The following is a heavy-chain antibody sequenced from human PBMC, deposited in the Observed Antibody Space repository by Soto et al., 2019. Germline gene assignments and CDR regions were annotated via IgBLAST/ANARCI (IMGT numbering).Heavy chain of an antibody. CDR1: GYTFTSYG. J-gene: IGHJ6*03. CDR3: ARRARPDFYYMDV. Sequence: ASVKVSCKASGYTFTSYGISWARQAPGQGLEWMGWINPNSGGTYYANSVQGRLTISRDNSKNTVYLQMGSLRPEDMAVYYCARRARPDFYYMDVWGKGTTVTVS. D-gene: IGHD6-6*01. V-gene: IGHV1-18*03. CDR2: INPNSGGT.